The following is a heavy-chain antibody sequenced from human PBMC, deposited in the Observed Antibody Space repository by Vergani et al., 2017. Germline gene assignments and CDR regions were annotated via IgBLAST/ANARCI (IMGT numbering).Heavy chain of an antibody. Sequence: EVQLVESGGGLVKPGGSLRLSCAASGFTFSNAWMSWVHQAPGKGLEWVGRIKSKTDGGTTDYAAPVKGGFTISRDDSKNTLYLQMNSLKTEDTAVYYCTTDAMLQYCSGGSCYPADYWGQGTLVTVSS. CDR1: GFTFSNAW. CDR3: TTDAMLQYCSGGSCYPADY. J-gene: IGHJ4*02. V-gene: IGHV3-15*01. CDR2: IKSKTDGGTT. D-gene: IGHD2-15*01.